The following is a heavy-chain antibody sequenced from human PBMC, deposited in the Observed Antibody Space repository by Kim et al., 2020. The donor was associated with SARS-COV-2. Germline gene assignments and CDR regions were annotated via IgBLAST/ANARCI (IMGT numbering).Heavy chain of an antibody. Sequence: GGSLRLSCAASGFTFSSYAMSWVRQAPGKGLEWVSAISGSGGSTYYADSVKGRFTIARDNSKNTLYLQMNSLRAEDTAVYYCATASITMIVVAPDYWGQATPVTVSS. J-gene: IGHJ4*02. CDR1: GFTFSSYA. V-gene: IGHV3-23*01. D-gene: IGHD3-22*01. CDR3: ATASITMIVVAPDY. CDR2: ISGSGGST.